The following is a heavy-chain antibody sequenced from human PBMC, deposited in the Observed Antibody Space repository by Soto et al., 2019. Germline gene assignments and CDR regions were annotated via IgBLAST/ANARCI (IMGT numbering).Heavy chain of an antibody. Sequence: GGSLRLSCAASGFTFSSYSMNWVRQAPGKGLEWVSYISSSSSTIYYADSVKGRFTISRDNAKSSLYLQMNSLRDEDTAVYYCARRFLEWFRGIDYWGQGTLVTVSS. CDR3: ARRFLEWFRGIDY. D-gene: IGHD3-3*01. CDR2: ISSSSSTI. J-gene: IGHJ4*02. CDR1: GFTFSSYS. V-gene: IGHV3-48*02.